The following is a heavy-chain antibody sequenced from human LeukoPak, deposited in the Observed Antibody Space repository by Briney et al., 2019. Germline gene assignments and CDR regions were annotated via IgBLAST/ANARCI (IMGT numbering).Heavy chain of an antibody. CDR1: GFTFSSYW. CDR2: IKQDGSEK. Sequence: GGSLRLSCAVSGFTFSSYWVSWVRQAPGKGLEWVANIKQDGSEKYVDSVKGRFTISRDNAKNSLYLQMNSLRVEDTAVYYCASHQGYRHDYWGQGTLVTVSS. J-gene: IGHJ4*02. V-gene: IGHV3-7*01. CDR3: ASHQGYRHDY. D-gene: IGHD2-15*01.